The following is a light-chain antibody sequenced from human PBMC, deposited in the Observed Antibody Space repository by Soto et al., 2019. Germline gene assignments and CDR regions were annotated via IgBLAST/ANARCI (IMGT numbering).Light chain of an antibody. CDR1: KAISTY. CDR3: QQSYTTPRLS. J-gene: IGKJ4*01. CDR2: ASY. Sequence: DIQMTQSPYSLSASLGDRVTITCRASKAISTYLNWYQKQPGKAPKLLIYASYRLQGGVPSSFIGSGSGTDFTLTITSLQPADFATDFCQQSYTTPRLSFGGGTRVEIK. V-gene: IGKV1-39*01.